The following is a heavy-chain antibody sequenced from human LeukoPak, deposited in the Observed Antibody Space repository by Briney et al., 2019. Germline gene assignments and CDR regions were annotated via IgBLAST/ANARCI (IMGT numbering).Heavy chain of an antibody. V-gene: IGHV3-30*04. D-gene: IGHD1-26*01. CDR3: ERGAILGAFNLMDY. Sequence: GGSLRLSCAPSGFSFSNYAMHWVRQAPGKGLDWVAVILYDGSIQNTADSVRGRFIISRDNSKNTVFLQMSSLTTDDTAVYYCERGAILGAFNLMDYWGQGTLVTVSS. CDR1: GFSFSNYA. CDR2: ILYDGSIQ. J-gene: IGHJ4*02.